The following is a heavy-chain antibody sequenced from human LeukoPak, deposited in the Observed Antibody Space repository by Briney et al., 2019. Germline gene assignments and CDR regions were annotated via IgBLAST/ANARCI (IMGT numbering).Heavy chain of an antibody. V-gene: IGHV4-39*07. CDR3: ARSGYSYGADAVDI. J-gene: IGHJ3*02. Sequence: SETLSLTCTVSGGSISSSSYYWGWIRQPPGKGLEWIESIYYSGSTNYNPSLKSRVTISVDTSKKQFSLKLSSVTAADTAVYYCARSGYSYGADAVDIWGQGTMVTVSS. CDR2: IYYSGST. CDR1: GGSISSSSYY. D-gene: IGHD5-18*01.